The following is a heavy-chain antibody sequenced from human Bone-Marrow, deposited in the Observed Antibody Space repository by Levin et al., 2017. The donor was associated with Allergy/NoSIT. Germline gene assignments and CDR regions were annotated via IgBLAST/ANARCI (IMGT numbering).Heavy chain of an antibody. J-gene: IGHJ4*02. V-gene: IGHV4-34*01. D-gene: IGHD3-10*01. CDR3: ARGGQVTMVRGDRIDY. CDR1: GGSFSGYY. CDR2: INHSGST. Sequence: SETLSLTCAVYGGSFSGYYWSWIRQPPGKGLEWIGEINHSGSTNYNPSLKSRVTISVDTSKNQFSLKLSSVTAADTAVYYCARGGQVTMVRGDRIDYWGQGTLVTVSS.